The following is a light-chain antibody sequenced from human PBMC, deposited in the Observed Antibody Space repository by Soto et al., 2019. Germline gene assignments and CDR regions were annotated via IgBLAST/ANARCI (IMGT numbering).Light chain of an antibody. V-gene: IGKV3-11*01. CDR2: DAS. CDR3: QPLSNWL. CDR1: QSVGSY. J-gene: IGKJ3*01. Sequence: EIVLTQSQATLSLSPGDRATLSCRASQSVGSYLAWYQQRPGQPPRLLIYDASTRATAIPARCSGSGSGTDFTLTIINLEPEDFGVYYCQPLSNWLFCPGTKGDIK.